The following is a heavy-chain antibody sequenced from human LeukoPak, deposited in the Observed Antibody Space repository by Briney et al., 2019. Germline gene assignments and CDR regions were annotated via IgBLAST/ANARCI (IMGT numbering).Heavy chain of an antibody. CDR3: ARDRHCSGGSCGSAFDI. Sequence: SETLSLTCAVSGDSISCSNWWSWVRQPPGKGLEWIGEFYHSGSTNYNPSLKSRVTISVDKSKNQFSLKLSSVTAADTAVYYCARDRHCSGGSCGSAFDIWGQGTMVTVSS. V-gene: IGHV4-4*02. D-gene: IGHD2-15*01. CDR2: FYHSGST. CDR1: GDSISCSNW. J-gene: IGHJ3*02.